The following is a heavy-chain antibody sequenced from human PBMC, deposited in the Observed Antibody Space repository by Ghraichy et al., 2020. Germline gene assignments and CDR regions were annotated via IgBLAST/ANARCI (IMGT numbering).Heavy chain of an antibody. V-gene: IGHV2-5*02. CDR1: GFSLSTSGVG. D-gene: IGHD6-13*01. Sequence: SGPTLVKPTQTLTLTCTFSGFSLSTSGVGVGWIRQPPGKALEWLALIYWDDDKRYSPSLKSRLTITKDTSKNQVVLTMTNMDPVDTATYYCAHRGRYSSSWGYYYYGMDVWGQGTTVTVSS. J-gene: IGHJ6*02. CDR3: AHRGRYSSSWGYYYYGMDV. CDR2: IYWDDDK.